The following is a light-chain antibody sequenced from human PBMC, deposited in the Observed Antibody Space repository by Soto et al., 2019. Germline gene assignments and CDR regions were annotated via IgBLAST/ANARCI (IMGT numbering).Light chain of an antibody. V-gene: IGKV1-6*02. J-gene: IGKJ1*01. CDR1: QGIGTE. CDR2: GAS. CDR3: LQDFSYPRT. Sequence: AIQMTQSPSSLSASVGDRVTITCRASQGIGTELGWYQLKPGKAPKLLVYGASTLQSGVLPRFSGSGSGTDFTLTISSLQPDEFATYYCLQDFSYPRTFGQGTTVEI.